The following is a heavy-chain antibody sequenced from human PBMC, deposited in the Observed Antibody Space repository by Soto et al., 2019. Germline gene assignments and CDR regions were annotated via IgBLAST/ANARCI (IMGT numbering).Heavy chain of an antibody. Sequence: GGSLRLSCAASGFSFSSCAMHWVHQAPGKGLEWVAVISYDGTNKYYADSVKGRFIISRDNSKSTLYLQMNSLRTEDTAVYYCAKAVTTVTPLGYDSWGQGILVTVSS. CDR3: AKAVTTVTPLGYDS. V-gene: IGHV3-30*18. D-gene: IGHD4-17*01. CDR1: GFSFSSCA. CDR2: ISYDGTNK. J-gene: IGHJ4*02.